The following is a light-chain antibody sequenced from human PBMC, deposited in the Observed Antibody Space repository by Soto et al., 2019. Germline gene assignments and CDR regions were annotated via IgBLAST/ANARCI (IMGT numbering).Light chain of an antibody. CDR1: SSNIGAGYD. V-gene: IGLV1-40*01. CDR2: GNS. J-gene: IGLJ2*01. CDR3: QSYDSALSGPV. Sequence: QSVLTQPPSVSGAPGQRVTISCTGSSSNIGAGYDVHWYQQLPGTAPKLLIYGNSNRPSGVPDRFSGSKSGTSASLAITGLQADDEADYYCQSYDSALSGPVFGGGTKLTVL.